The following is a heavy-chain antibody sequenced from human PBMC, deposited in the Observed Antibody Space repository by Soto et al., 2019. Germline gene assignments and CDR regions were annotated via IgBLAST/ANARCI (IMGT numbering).Heavy chain of an antibody. D-gene: IGHD3-3*01. J-gene: IGHJ4*02. CDR1: GFTFSSYA. Sequence: GGSLSLSCAASGFTFSSYAMHWVRQAPGKGLEWVAVISYDGSNKYYADSVKGRFTISRDNSKNTLYLQMNSLRAEDTAVYYCARDVSRYYDFWSGYLIGYWGQGTLVTVSS. V-gene: IGHV3-30-3*01. CDR2: ISYDGSNK. CDR3: ARDVSRYYDFWSGYLIGY.